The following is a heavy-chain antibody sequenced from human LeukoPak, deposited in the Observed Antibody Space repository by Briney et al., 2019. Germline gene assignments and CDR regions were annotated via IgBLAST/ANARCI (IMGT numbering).Heavy chain of an antibody. CDR3: ARDGYCSSTSCYVFDSPLSWVIDY. CDR2: INPNSGGT. J-gene: IGHJ4*02. D-gene: IGHD2-2*01. V-gene: IGHV1-2*02. Sequence: GASVKVSCKASGYTFTGYYMHWVRQAPGQGLEWMGWINPNSGGTNYAQKFQGRVTMTRDTSISTAYMELSRLRSDDTAVYYCARDGYCSSTSCYVFDSPLSWVIDYWGQGTLVTVSS. CDR1: GYTFTGYY.